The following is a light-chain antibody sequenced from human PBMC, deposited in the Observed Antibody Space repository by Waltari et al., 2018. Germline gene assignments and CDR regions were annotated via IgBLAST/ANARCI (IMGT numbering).Light chain of an antibody. J-gene: IGKJ1*01. Sequence: EIVLTQSPGPLSLSPGERATLSCRASQSVSSSMLAWYQQDPGQAPRLPIYGASSRATGIPDRFSGSGSGTDFTLTISRLEPEDFALYYCHHYGQQYGSSPGTFGQGTKVEIK. CDR3: HHYGQQYGSSPGT. CDR1: QSVSSSM. V-gene: IGKV3-20*01. CDR2: GAS.